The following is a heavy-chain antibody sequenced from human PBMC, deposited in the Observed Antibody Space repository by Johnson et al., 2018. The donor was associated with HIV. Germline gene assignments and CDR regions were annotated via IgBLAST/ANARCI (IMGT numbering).Heavy chain of an antibody. V-gene: IGHV3-7*05. CDR2: IKEDGSEE. Sequence: MQLVESGGGLVKPGGSLRLSCAASGLTFSDYDMSWIRQAPGKGLEWVGNIKEDGSEENYVDSLEGRFTISRDNAKNSLYLQIDNLRAEDTAVYYCARDGLYSSPWDAFDMWGQGTVVTVSS. D-gene: IGHD6-13*01. CDR1: GLTFSDYD. CDR3: ARDGLYSSPWDAFDM. J-gene: IGHJ3*02.